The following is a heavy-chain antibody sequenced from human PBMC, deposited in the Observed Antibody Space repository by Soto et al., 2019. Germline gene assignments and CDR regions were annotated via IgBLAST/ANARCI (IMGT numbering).Heavy chain of an antibody. CDR3: AREGSAEFDY. V-gene: IGHV1-46*01. CDR2: INPSGGST. J-gene: IGHJ4*02. CDR1: GYTFPRFY. Sequence: ASGKVSCKASGYTFPRFYMHWVRQAPGQGLEWMGIINPSGGSTSYAQKFQGRVTMTRDTSTSTVYMELSSLRSEGTAVYDCAREGSAEFDYWGKGTLVTAPS.